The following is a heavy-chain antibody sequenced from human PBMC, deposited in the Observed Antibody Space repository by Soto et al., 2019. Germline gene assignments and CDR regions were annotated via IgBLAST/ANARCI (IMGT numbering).Heavy chain of an antibody. J-gene: IGHJ4*02. CDR2: INSDGSRR. CDR3: ARDLQREDDYGDYASAFGYFDY. V-gene: IGHV3-74*01. D-gene: IGHD4-17*01. CDR1: GFTFSSYW. Sequence: GGSLRLSCAASGFTFSSYWMHWVRQVPGKGLVWVSHINSDGSRRSYADFVKGRFTISRDNAKNTLYLQMNSLRAEDTAVFYCARDLQREDDYGDYASAFGYFDYWGQGTLVTVSS.